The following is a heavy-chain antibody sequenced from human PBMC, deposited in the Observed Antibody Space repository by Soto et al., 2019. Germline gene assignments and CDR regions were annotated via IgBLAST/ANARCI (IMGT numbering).Heavy chain of an antibody. V-gene: IGHV1-2*02. D-gene: IGHD6-13*01. Sequence: SVKVSCKASGYPLTAKYLHWVRQAPGQGLEWMGWINPSSGGTKEAQKFRGRVTMTRDTSISAAYMELSRLTSDDTAVYYCAKGGSSWTEWFDPWGQGTLVTVSS. J-gene: IGHJ5*02. CDR1: GYPLTAKY. CDR2: INPSSGGT. CDR3: AKGGSSWTEWFDP.